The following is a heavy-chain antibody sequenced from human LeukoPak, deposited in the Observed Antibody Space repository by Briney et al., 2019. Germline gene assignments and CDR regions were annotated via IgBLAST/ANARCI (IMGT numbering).Heavy chain of an antibody. CDR2: ISYDGSNK. J-gene: IGHJ4*02. V-gene: IGHV3-30*18. Sequence: GGSLRLSCAASGFTFSSYGMHWVCQAPGKGLEWVAVISYDGSNKYYADSVKGRFTISRDNSKNTLYLQMNSLRAEDTAVYYCAKGRSGIVATIFDYWGQGTLVTVSS. CDR3: AKGRSGIVATIFDY. CDR1: GFTFSSYG. D-gene: IGHD5-12*01.